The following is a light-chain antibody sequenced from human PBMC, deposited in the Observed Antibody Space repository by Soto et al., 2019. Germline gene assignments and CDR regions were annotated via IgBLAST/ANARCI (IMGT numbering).Light chain of an antibody. Sequence: EIVMTQSPATLSVSPGERATLSCRASQSVSSNLAWYQQKPGQAPRLLIYGASTRATGIPARFSGSGSGTEFTPTISSLQSEDFAVYHCQQYNNWPPLTFGGGTKVESK. CDR1: QSVSSN. CDR3: QQYNNWPPLT. J-gene: IGKJ4*01. CDR2: GAS. V-gene: IGKV3-15*01.